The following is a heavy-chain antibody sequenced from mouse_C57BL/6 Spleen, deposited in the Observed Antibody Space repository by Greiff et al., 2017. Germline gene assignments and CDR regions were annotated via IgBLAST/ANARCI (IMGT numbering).Heavy chain of an antibody. J-gene: IGHJ3*01. Sequence: QVHVKQSGAELVRPGASVTLSCKASGYTFTDYEMHWVKQTPVHGLEWIGAIDPETGGTAYNQKFKGKAILTADKSSSTAYMELRSLTSEDSAVYYCTTGYDSIPFAGWGRGILVTVAA. CDR1: GYTFTDYE. CDR3: TTGYDSIPFAG. CDR2: IDPETGGT. V-gene: IGHV1-15*01. D-gene: IGHD1-1*01.